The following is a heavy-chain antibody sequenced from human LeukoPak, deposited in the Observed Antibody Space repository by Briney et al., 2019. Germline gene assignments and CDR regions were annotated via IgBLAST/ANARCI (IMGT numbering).Heavy chain of an antibody. Sequence: SETLSLTCTVSGGSISSSSYYWSWIRQPTGKGLEWIGCIYTRGSTNYNPSLKSRVTISVDTSKNQFSLNLTSVTAADTAVYYCATDGMVRGPDAWFDSWGQGILVTVSS. CDR1: GGSISSSSYY. J-gene: IGHJ5*01. CDR2: IYTRGST. D-gene: IGHD3-10*01. V-gene: IGHV4-61*02. CDR3: ATDGMVRGPDAWFDS.